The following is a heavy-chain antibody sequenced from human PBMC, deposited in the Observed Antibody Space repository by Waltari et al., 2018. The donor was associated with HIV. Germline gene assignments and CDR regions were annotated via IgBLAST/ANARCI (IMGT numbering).Heavy chain of an antibody. CDR3: ARDPYCSGGSCYPPAAFDI. V-gene: IGHV3-30*01. CDR2: ISYDGSNK. Sequence: VQPGRSLRLSCAASGFTFSSYAMHWVRQAPGKELEWVAVISYDGSNKYYADSVKGRFTISRDNSKNTLYLQMNSLRAEDTAVYYCARDPYCSGGSCYPPAAFDIWGQGTMVTVSS. CDR1: GFTFSSYA. J-gene: IGHJ3*02. D-gene: IGHD2-15*01.